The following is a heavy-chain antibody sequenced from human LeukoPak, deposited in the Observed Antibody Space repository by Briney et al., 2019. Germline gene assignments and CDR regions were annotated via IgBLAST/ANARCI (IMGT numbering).Heavy chain of an antibody. V-gene: IGHV4-4*08. J-gene: IGHJ5*02. CDR1: GFSISTYS. Sequence: PSETLSLTCTVSGFSISTYSWSWIRQPPGKGLEWVGYIYSSGGTDHNPSLESRVTMSVDTSTNQLSLKLTSVTAADTAVYYCAREGSSGYYPNWFDPWGQGTLVTVSS. CDR2: IYSSGGT. CDR3: AREGSSGYYPNWFDP. D-gene: IGHD3-22*01.